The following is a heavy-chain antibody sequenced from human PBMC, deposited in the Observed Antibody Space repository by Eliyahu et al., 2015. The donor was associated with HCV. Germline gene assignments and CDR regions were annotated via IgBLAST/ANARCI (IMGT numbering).Heavy chain of an antibody. Sequence: EVQLLESGGGLAXLGESLRLSCAASGFSFSNYAMRWVRQAPGKGLEWVSTISGSGTSTYYADSVKGRFTISRDNSKNTVYLQRKGLRVEDTAVYYCAKGLDGSGFYGIDYWGQGTLVTVSS. CDR2: ISGSGTST. CDR1: GFSFSNYA. V-gene: IGHV3-23*01. J-gene: IGHJ4*02. CDR3: AKGLDGSGFYGIDY. D-gene: IGHD3-22*01.